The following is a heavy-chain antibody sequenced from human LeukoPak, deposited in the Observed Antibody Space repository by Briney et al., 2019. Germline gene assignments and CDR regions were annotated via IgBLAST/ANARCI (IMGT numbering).Heavy chain of an antibody. Sequence: PSETLSLTCAVYGGSFSGYYWSWIRQPPGKWLEWIGEINHSGSTNYNPSLKSRVTISVDTSKNQFSLKLSSVTAADTAVYYCARGATGTTNHYYYYYYMDVWGKGTTVTVSS. CDR2: INHSGST. D-gene: IGHD1-7*01. CDR3: ARGATGTTNHYYYYYYMDV. V-gene: IGHV4-34*01. J-gene: IGHJ6*03. CDR1: GGSFSGYY.